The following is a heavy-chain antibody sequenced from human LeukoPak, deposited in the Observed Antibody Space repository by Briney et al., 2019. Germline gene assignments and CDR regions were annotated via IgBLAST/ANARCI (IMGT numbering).Heavy chain of an antibody. Sequence: GGSLRLSCVTSGFTFSSYGMHWVRQAPGKGLEWVAVISYDGSNKYYADSVKGRFTISRDNSKNTLYLQMNSLRAEDTAVYYCAKAQVAGTAGFDYWGQGTLVTVSS. D-gene: IGHD6-19*01. V-gene: IGHV3-30*18. CDR3: AKAQVAGTAGFDY. CDR2: ISYDGSNK. CDR1: GFTFSSYG. J-gene: IGHJ4*02.